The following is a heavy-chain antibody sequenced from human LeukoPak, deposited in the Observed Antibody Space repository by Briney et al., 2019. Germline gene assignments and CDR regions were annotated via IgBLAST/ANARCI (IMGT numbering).Heavy chain of an antibody. J-gene: IGHJ5*02. CDR3: ARKSKEYCSSTSCYVLGHWFDP. D-gene: IGHD2-2*01. CDR2: INHSGST. Sequence: SETLSLTCAVYGVSFSGYYWSWIRQPPGKGLEWIGEINHSGSTNYNPSLKSRVTISVDTSKNQFSLKLSSVTAADTAVYYCARKSKEYCSSTSCYVLGHWFDPWGQGTLVTVSS. CDR1: GVSFSGYY. V-gene: IGHV4-34*01.